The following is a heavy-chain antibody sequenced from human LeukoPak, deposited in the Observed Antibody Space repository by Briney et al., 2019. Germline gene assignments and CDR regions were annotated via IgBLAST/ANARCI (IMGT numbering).Heavy chain of an antibody. CDR3: ARGGRRYCSSTSCYAPERLYNWFDP. Sequence: ASVKVSCKASGGTFSSYAISWVRQAPGQGLEWMGGIIPIFGTANYAQKFQGRVTITADESTSTAYMELSSLRSEDTAVYYCARGGRRYCSSTSCYAPERLYNWFDPWGQGTLVTVSS. V-gene: IGHV1-69*13. CDR2: IIPIFGTA. J-gene: IGHJ5*02. D-gene: IGHD2-2*01. CDR1: GGTFSSYA.